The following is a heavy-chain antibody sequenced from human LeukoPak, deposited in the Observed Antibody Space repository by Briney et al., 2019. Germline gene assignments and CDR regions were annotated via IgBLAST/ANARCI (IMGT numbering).Heavy chain of an antibody. V-gene: IGHV3-30*03. Sequence: GRSLRLSCAASGFAFSSYGMHWVRQAPGKGLEWVAVISYDGSNKYYADSVKGRFTISRDNSKNTLYLQMNSLRAEDTAVYYCARDYNYAFDYWGQGILVTVSS. D-gene: IGHD5-18*01. CDR3: ARDYNYAFDY. CDR2: ISYDGSNK. J-gene: IGHJ4*02. CDR1: GFAFSSYG.